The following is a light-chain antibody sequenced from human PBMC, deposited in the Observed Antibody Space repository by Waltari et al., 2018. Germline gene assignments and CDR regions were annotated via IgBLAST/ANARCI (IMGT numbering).Light chain of an antibody. Sequence: QSVLTQPPSASGTPGQRVTISCSGSSSNIGSNFVCWYQHLPGTAPKLLIYRNKQRPAGVPVRFSGAKSGTSASLAISGLRSEDEADYYCAAWDDSLTVRFGGGTKLTVL. CDR2: RNK. CDR3: AAWDDSLTVR. V-gene: IGLV1-47*01. CDR1: SSNIGSNF. J-gene: IGLJ3*02.